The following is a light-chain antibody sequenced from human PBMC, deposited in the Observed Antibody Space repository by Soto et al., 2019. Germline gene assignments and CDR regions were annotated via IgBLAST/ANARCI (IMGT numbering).Light chain of an antibody. V-gene: IGKV3-11*01. Sequence: EIVLTQSPATLSLSPGERATLSCRASQSVSSYLAWYQQKPGQAPRLLIYDASNRATGIPARFSGSGSGTDFTLTISSLEPEDFAVYYCQQRSNWQTFGQGTRLENK. CDR2: DAS. J-gene: IGKJ5*01. CDR1: QSVSSY. CDR3: QQRSNWQT.